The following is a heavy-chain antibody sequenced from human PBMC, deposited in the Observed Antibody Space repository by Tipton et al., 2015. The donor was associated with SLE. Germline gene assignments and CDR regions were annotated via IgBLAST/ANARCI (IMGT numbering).Heavy chain of an antibody. V-gene: IGHV4-59*08. CDR1: GGSISSYY. D-gene: IGHD3-22*01. CDR2: IYYSGST. Sequence: TLSLTCTVSGGSISSYYWSWIRQPPGKGLEWIGYIYYSGSTNYNPPLKSRVTISVDTSKNQFSLKLSSVTAADTAVYYCARGGNDSSGYYSHWGQGTLVTVSS. J-gene: IGHJ4*02. CDR3: ARGGNDSSGYYSH.